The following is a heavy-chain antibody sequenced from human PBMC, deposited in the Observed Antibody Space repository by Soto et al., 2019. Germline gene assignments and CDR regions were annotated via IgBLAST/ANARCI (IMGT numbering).Heavy chain of an antibody. CDR1: GFTVSSNY. V-gene: IGHV3-66*01. J-gene: IGHJ6*02. D-gene: IGHD6-13*01. CDR3: ARMIAAAGCSMDV. CDR2: IDSGGST. Sequence: EVQLVESGGGLVQPGGSLRLSCAASGFTVSSNYMSWVRQAPGKGLEWVSVIDSGGSTYYADSVKGRFHISRDNSKNTLDLQMYSLRAEYTDVYYCARMIAAAGCSMDVWGQGTTVPVSS.